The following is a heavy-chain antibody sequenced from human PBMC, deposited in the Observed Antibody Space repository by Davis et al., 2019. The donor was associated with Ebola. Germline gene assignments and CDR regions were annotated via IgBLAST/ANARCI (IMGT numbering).Heavy chain of an antibody. D-gene: IGHD2-8*02. J-gene: IGHJ3*01. Sequence: MPSETLSLTCTVSTASMSDYHWSWMRQSPGKALEYIGETFYTGETNYNPSLESRAIISADTSQNRFYLRLTSVTAADTAMYYCASLSPYCTRANCYDAFDFWGQGTMLTVSS. CDR1: TASMSDYH. V-gene: IGHV4-59*08. CDR3: ASLSPYCTRANCYDAFDF. CDR2: TFYTGET.